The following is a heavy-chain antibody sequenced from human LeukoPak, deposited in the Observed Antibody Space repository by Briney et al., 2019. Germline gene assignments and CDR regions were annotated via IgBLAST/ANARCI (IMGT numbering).Heavy chain of an antibody. D-gene: IGHD4-23*01. Sequence: SETLSLTCTVSGGSISSYYWSWIRQPPGMGLEWIGYIYYSGSTNYNPSLKSRVTISVDTSKNQFSLKLSSVTAADTAVYYCASSYGGNSRYYFDYWGQGTLVTVSS. CDR1: GGSISSYY. CDR3: ASSYGGNSRYYFDY. V-gene: IGHV4-59*01. J-gene: IGHJ4*02. CDR2: IYYSGST.